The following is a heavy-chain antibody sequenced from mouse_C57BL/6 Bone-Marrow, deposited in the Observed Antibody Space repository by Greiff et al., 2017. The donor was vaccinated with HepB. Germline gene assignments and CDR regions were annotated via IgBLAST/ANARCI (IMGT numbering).Heavy chain of an antibody. V-gene: IGHV1-12*01. CDR1: GYTFTSYN. J-gene: IGHJ1*03. D-gene: IGHD2-5*01. CDR3: ARSMTYCSNYVGWYFDV. Sequence: QVQLQQSGAELVRPGASVKMSCKASGYTFTSYNMHWVKQTPRQGLEWIGAIYPGNGDTSYNQKFKGKATLTVDKSSSTAYMQLSSLTSEDSAVYFCARSMTYCSNYVGWYFDVWGTGTTVTVSS. CDR2: IYPGNGDT.